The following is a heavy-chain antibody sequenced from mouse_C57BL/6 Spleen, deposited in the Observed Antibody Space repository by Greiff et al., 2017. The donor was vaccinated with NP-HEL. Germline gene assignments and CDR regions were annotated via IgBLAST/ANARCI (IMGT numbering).Heavy chain of an antibody. CDR3: ARDRYDEEGFDY. CDR2: ISYDGSN. CDR1: GYSITSGYY. Sequence: EVKLLESGPGLVKPSQSLSLTCSVTGYSITSGYYWNWIRQFPGNKLEWMGYISYDGSNNYNPSLKNRISITRDTSKNQFFLKLNSVTTEDTATYYCARDRYDEEGFDYWGQGTTLTVSS. J-gene: IGHJ2*01. V-gene: IGHV3-6*01. D-gene: IGHD2-14*01.